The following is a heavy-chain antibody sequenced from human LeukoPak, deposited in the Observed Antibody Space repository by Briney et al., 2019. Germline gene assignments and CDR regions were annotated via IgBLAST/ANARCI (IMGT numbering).Heavy chain of an antibody. CDR1: GYTFTSYD. CDR3: ARDGGPGIAARRWFDP. CDR2: ISAYNGNT. J-gene: IGHJ5*02. D-gene: IGHD6-6*01. V-gene: IGHV1-18*01. Sequence: ASVKVSCKASGYTFTSYDINWVRQAPGQGLEWMGWISAYNGNTNYAQKLQGRVTMTTDTSTSTAYMELRSLRSDDTAVYYCARDGGPGIAARRWFDPWGQGTLVTVSS.